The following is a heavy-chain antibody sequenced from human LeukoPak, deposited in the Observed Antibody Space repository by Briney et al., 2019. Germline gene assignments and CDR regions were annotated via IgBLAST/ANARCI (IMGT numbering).Heavy chain of an antibody. V-gene: IGHV4-34*01. D-gene: IGHD6-13*01. CDR3: ARRGSSWYRGWFDP. CDR1: GGSFSGYY. J-gene: IGHJ5*02. Sequence: PSETLSLTCAVYGGSFSGYYWSWIRQPPGKGLEWIGEINHSGSTNYNPSLKSRVTISVDTSKNQFSLKLSSVTAADTAVYYCARRGSSWYRGWFDPWGQGTLVTVSS. CDR2: INHSGST.